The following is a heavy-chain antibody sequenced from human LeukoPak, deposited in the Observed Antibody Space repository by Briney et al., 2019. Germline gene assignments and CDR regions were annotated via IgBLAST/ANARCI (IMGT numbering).Heavy chain of an antibody. Sequence: SVKDSCKSSRGTFSSYAISWVRQAPGQGLEWMGRIFPILGIANYAQKFQGRVTITADKSTSTAYMELSSLRSEDTAVYYCARDPEGDGDYYYYYGMDVWGQGTTVTVSS. J-gene: IGHJ6*02. V-gene: IGHV1-69*04. CDR3: ARDPEGDGDYYYYYGMDV. CDR2: IFPILGIA. D-gene: IGHD4-17*01. CDR1: RGTFSSYA.